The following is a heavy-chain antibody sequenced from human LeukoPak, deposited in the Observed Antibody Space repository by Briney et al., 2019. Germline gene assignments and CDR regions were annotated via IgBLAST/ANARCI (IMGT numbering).Heavy chain of an antibody. V-gene: IGHV3-7*01. CDR1: GFSFTTYW. Sequence: GGSLRLSCGASGFSFTTYWMAWVRQAPGKGLEWVANIKQDGTEKYYVDSVKGRFTISRDYARTSLYLQLNSLRAEDTAVYYCARLSEMFRGPQVIYYFDYWGQGTLVTVSS. CDR2: IKQDGTEK. CDR3: ARLSEMFRGPQVIYYFDY. J-gene: IGHJ4*02. D-gene: IGHD3-10*01.